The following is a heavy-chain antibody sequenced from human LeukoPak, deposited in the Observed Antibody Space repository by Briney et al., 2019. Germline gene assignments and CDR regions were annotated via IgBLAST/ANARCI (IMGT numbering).Heavy chain of an antibody. CDR1: GFTFSDHF. J-gene: IGHJ4*02. D-gene: IGHD6-19*01. V-gene: IGHV3-72*01. CDR2: SRNKAKSYTT. CDR3: VRVGSVAGSDYLDY. Sequence: GGSLRPSCAVSGFTFSDHFLDWVRQAPGKGLEWVGRSRNKAKSYTTEYAASVKGRFTISRDDSKNSLYLQMNNLRTEDTAVYYCVRVGSVAGSDYLDYWGQGTLVTVSS.